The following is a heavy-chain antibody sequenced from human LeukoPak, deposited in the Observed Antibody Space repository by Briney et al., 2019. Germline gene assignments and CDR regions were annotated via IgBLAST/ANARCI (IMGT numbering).Heavy chain of an antibody. J-gene: IGHJ4*02. CDR1: GFTVSSNY. V-gene: IGHV3-66*02. CDR2: IYSGGST. Sequence: PGGSLRLSCAASGFTVSSNYMGWVRQAPGKGLEWVSVIYSGGSTYYADSVKGRFTISRDNSKNTLYLQMNSLRAEDTAVYYCASTYDFWGGYYIDYWGQGTLVTVSS. D-gene: IGHD3-3*01. CDR3: ASTYDFWGGYYIDY.